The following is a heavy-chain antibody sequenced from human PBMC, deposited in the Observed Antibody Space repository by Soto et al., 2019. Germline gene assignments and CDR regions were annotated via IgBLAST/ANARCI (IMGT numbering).Heavy chain of an antibody. J-gene: IGHJ3*02. D-gene: IGHD3-3*01. Sequence: QVTLKESGPVLVKPTETLTLTCTVSGFSLSNARIGVSWIRQPPGKALEWLAHIFSNDEKSYSTSLKSRLTLSKDTSKSQVVLTMTNMDPVDTATYYCARIFNPEYYDFWSGWGDAFDIWGQGTMVTVSS. CDR3: ARIFNPEYYDFWSGWGDAFDI. CDR1: GFSLSNARIG. CDR2: IFSNDEK. V-gene: IGHV2-26*01.